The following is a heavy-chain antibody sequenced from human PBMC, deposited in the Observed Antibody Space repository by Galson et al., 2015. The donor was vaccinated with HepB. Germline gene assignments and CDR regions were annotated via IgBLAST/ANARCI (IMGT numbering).Heavy chain of an antibody. CDR2: INAGNGNT. Sequence: SGYTFTSYAMHWVRQAPGQRLEWMGWINAGNGNTKYSQKFQGRVTITRDTSASTAYMELSSLRSEDTAVYYCAVRGERPAFDYWGQGTLVTVSS. CDR1: GYTFTSYA. CDR3: AVRGERPAFDY. D-gene: IGHD3-16*01. V-gene: IGHV1-3*01. J-gene: IGHJ4*02.